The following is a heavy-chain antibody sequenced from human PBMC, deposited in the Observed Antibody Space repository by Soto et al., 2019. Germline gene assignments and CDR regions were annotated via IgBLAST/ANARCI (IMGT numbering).Heavy chain of an antibody. CDR1: GGSVSSDTHY. D-gene: IGHD1-26*01. J-gene: IGHJ4*02. CDR2: IYSSGST. Sequence: SETLSLTCTVSGGSVSSDTHYWSWIRQPPGKRLEWIGFIYSSGSTNYNPSPKSRVTISVDRSKNQFSLKLSSVTAADTAVYYCARAIGLLYYFDYWGQGTLVTVSS. V-gene: IGHV4-61*01. CDR3: ARAIGLLYYFDY.